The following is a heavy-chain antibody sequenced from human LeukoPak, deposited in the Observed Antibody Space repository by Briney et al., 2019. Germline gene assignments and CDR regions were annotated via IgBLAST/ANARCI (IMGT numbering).Heavy chain of an antibody. Sequence: SETLSLTCSVSGDSINNYYWNWIRQPPGKGLEWIGYIYYSGSTRYNPSLNSRVTMSVDTSKNQFSLKLSSVTAADTAMYYCARDHDYGDYFDYWGQGTLVTVSS. V-gene: IGHV4-59*01. CDR1: GDSINNYY. J-gene: IGHJ4*02. CDR2: IYYSGST. CDR3: ARDHDYGDYFDY. D-gene: IGHD4-17*01.